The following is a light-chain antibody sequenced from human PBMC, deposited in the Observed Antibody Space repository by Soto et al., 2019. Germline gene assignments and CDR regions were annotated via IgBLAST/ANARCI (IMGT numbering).Light chain of an antibody. CDR2: DDT. CDR3: QVWESGIEQVV. J-gene: IGLJ2*01. Sequence: SYELTQPPSMSVAPGPTARIACGGNNIGSRSVHWYQQRPGQAPVLVLYDDTDRPSAIPERFCVANSGNTATLTISGVGAGDEADYYCQVWESGIEQVVFGGGTKPAVL. V-gene: IGLV3-21*02. CDR1: NIGSRS.